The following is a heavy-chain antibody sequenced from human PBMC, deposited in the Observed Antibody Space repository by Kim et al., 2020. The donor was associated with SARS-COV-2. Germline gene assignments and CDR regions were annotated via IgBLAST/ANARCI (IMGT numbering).Heavy chain of an antibody. CDR2: IYYSGST. J-gene: IGHJ6*02. CDR1: GGSISSYY. V-gene: IGHV4-59*13. D-gene: IGHD6-13*01. Sequence: SETLSLTCTVSGGSISSYYWSWIRQPPGKGLEWIGYIYYSGSTNYNPSLKSRVTISVDTSKNQFSLKLSSVTAADTAVYYCARDGGGIAAAGTYLYYYYYGMDVWGQGTTVTVSS. CDR3: ARDGGGIAAAGTYLYYYYYGMDV.